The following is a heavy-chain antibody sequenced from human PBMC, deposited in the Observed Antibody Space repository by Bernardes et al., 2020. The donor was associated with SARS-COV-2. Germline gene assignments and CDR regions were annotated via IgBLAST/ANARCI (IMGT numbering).Heavy chain of an antibody. CDR3: ARGARDGSGRYVVGY. V-gene: IGHV3-74*01. Sequence: GGSLRLSCVASGFTFSSYWMHWVRQAPGKGLVWLSRIDSDGRSTSFADSVKGRFTISRDNPKNTLYLQMNSLRAEATAVYYCARGARDGSGRYVVGYWCQGTLVTVSS. J-gene: IGHJ4*02. D-gene: IGHD6-19*01. CDR2: IDSDGRST. CDR1: GFTFSSYW.